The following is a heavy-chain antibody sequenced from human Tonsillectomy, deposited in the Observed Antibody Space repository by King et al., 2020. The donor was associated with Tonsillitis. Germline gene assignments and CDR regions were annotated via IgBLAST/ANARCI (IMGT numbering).Heavy chain of an antibody. Sequence: VQLVESGGGLVQPGGSLRLSCAASGFTFSGAAVSWVRQAPGKGLEWVSGISGGGRITYYADSVKGRFTISRDNSKNTLYLQMNSLRVEDTAVYSCAKVVYTSMVYYFDYWGQGTLVTVSS. V-gene: IGHV3-23*04. CDR1: GFTFSGAA. D-gene: IGHD5-18*01. J-gene: IGHJ4*02. CDR2: ISGGGRIT. CDR3: AKVVYTSMVYYFDY.